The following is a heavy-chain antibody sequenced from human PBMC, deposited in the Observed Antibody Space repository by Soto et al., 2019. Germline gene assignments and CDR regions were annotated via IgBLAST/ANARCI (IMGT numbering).Heavy chain of an antibody. V-gene: IGHV3-21*01. Sequence: EVQLVESGGGLVKPGGSLRLSCAASGFTFSSYSMNWVRQAPGKGLEWVSSISSSSSYIYYADSVKGRFTISRDNAKNSLYLQMNSLRAEDTAVYYCARDRKPVTLNWYFDLWGRGTLVTVSS. CDR2: ISSSSSYI. J-gene: IGHJ2*01. D-gene: IGHD4-17*01. CDR1: GFTFSSYS. CDR3: ARDRKPVTLNWYFDL.